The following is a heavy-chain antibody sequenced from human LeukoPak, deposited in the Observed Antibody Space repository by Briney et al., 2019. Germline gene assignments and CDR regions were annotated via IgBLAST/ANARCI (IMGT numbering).Heavy chain of an antibody. D-gene: IGHD1-14*01. J-gene: IGHJ4*02. Sequence: GGSLRLSCAASGFNFNDYSMNWVRQAPGKGLEYISYITTDSKTKYYADSVKGRFTISRDGSKNTLYLQMNSLRPEDTAVYYCARDPYRDAPDYFDYWGQGTLVTVSS. V-gene: IGHV3-48*01. CDR2: ITTDSKTK. CDR1: GFNFNDYS. CDR3: ARDPYRDAPDYFDY.